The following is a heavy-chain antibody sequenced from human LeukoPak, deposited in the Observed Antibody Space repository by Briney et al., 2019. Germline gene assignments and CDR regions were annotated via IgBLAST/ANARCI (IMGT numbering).Heavy chain of an antibody. V-gene: IGHV3-23*01. D-gene: IGHD1-26*01. Sequence: GGSLRLSCAASGFTFSSYAMSWVRQAPGKGLEWVSAISGSGGSTYYADSVKGRFTISRDNSRNTLYLQMNSLRAEDTAVYYCAKDESGSYWVGAFDIWGQGTMVTVSS. CDR2: ISGSGGST. CDR1: GFTFSSYA. CDR3: AKDESGSYWVGAFDI. J-gene: IGHJ3*02.